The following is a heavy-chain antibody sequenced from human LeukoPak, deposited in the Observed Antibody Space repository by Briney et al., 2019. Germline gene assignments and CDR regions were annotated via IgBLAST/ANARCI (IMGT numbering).Heavy chain of an antibody. Sequence: PGGSLRLSCAASGFTFSSYAMHWVRQAPGKGLEWVAVISYDGSNKYYADSVKGRFTISRDNSKNTLYLQMNSLRAEDTAVYYCARDFGEAYCGGDCYFFGYYYYYYMDVWGKGTTVTVSS. CDR1: GFTFSSYA. V-gene: IGHV3-30*04. CDR2: ISYDGSNK. D-gene: IGHD2-21*02. J-gene: IGHJ6*03. CDR3: ARDFGEAYCGGDCYFFGYYYYYYMDV.